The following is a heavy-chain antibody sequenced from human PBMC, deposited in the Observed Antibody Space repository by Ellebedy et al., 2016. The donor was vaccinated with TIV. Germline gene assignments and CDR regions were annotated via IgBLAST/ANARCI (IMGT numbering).Heavy chain of an antibody. J-gene: IGHJ3*02. D-gene: IGHD1-1*01. V-gene: IGHV4-59*01. CDR1: GGSISRYY. CDR2: IYYTGST. Sequence: SETLSLTCSVSGGSISRYYWTWIRQPPGKGLEWIGYIYYTGSTGYSPSLKSRVTLAVDRSRNQISLKLNSVIAADTAMYYCARDSKNGWAFDIWGQGTMVTVSS. CDR3: ARDSKNGWAFDI.